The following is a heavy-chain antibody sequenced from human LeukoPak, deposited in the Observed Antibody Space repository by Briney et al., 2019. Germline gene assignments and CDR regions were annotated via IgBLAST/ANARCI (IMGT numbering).Heavy chain of an antibody. CDR1: SGSISSSNYY. D-gene: IGHD1-1*01. CDR3: ARHLGTPGTRGFDY. J-gene: IGHJ4*02. CDR2: IKDSGRT. Sequence: SETLSLTCTVASGSISSSNYYWGWIREPPGKGLQWIGEIKDSGRTNYNTSLTGRVAMSIDPAKNEFSLNLTSVTAANTAVYYCARHLGTPGTRGFDYWGQGTLVTVSS. V-gene: IGHV4-39*07.